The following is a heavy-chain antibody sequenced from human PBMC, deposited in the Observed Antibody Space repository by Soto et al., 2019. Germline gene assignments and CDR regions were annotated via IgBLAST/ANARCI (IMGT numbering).Heavy chain of an antibody. CDR2: ISYDGSNK. Sequence: QVQLVESGGGVVQPGRSLRLSCAASGFTFSSYAMHWVRQAPGKGLEWVAVISYDGSNKYYADSVKGRFTISRDNSKNTLYLQMNSLRAEDTAVYYCARGEGYSSSWYLSPDFDYWGQGTLVTVSS. V-gene: IGHV3-30-3*01. CDR1: GFTFSSYA. J-gene: IGHJ4*02. D-gene: IGHD6-13*01. CDR3: ARGEGYSSSWYLSPDFDY.